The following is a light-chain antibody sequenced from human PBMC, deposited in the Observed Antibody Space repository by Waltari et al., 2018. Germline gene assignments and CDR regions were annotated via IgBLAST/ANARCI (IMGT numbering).Light chain of an antibody. CDR3: QNHERLPAT. J-gene: IGKJ1*01. V-gene: IGKV3-20*01. Sequence: EVVLTQSPGTPSLSPVLRASLSCRASQSIDKYLVWYQQRPGQAPRLLIYAASTRATGIPDRFSGSGYGTDFSLTISRLEPEDFAVYYCQNHERLPATFGQGTKVEIK. CDR1: QSIDKY. CDR2: AAS.